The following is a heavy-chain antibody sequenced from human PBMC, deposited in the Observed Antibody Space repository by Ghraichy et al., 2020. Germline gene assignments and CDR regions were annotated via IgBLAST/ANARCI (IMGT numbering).Heavy chain of an antibody. J-gene: IGHJ3*02. D-gene: IGHD5-24*01. CDR1: GYTFTYRY. CDR2: ITPFNGNT. Sequence: SVKVSCKASGYTFTYRYLHWVRQAPGQALEWMGWITPFNGNTNYAQKFQDRVTITRDRSMNTAYMELSSLRSEDTAMYYCARSGDGYNLDAFDIWGQGTMVTVSS. V-gene: IGHV1-45*02. CDR3: ARSGDGYNLDAFDI.